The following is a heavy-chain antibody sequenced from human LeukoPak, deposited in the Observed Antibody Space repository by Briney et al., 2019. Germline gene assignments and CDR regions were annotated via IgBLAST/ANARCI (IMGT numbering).Heavy chain of an antibody. J-gene: IGHJ4*02. CDR3: ARAAYSYGLAP. Sequence: RGSLRLSCPASGFSITSHYMTWVRQAPGKGLEWVSVIYTGGSTYYTDSVKGRFTISRDIPKNTVYLQMDNLRAEDTALYHCARAAYSYGLAPWGEGTLVTVSS. V-gene: IGHV3-53*01. CDR2: IYTGGST. D-gene: IGHD5-18*01. CDR1: GFSITSHY.